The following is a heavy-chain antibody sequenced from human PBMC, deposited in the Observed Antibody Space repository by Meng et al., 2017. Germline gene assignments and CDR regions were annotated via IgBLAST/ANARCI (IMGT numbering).Heavy chain of an antibody. D-gene: IGHD6-13*01. J-gene: IGHJ4*02. V-gene: IGHV3-30*01. CDR1: GFTFSSYA. CDR3: ARVRYSSSWYLFDY. CDR2: ISYDGSNK. Sequence: QVQLVESGGSVVQPGRSLRLSCAASGFTFSSYAMHWVRQAPGKGLEWVAVISYDGSNKYYADSVKGRFTISRDNSKNTLYLQMNSLRAEDTAVYYCARVRYSSSWYLFDYWGQGTLVTVSS.